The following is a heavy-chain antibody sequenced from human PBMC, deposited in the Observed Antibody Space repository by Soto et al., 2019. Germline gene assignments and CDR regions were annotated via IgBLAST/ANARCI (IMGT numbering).Heavy chain of an antibody. CDR1: GGTFSSYA. V-gene: IGHV1-69*13. J-gene: IGHJ4*02. D-gene: IGHD3-16*02. CDR3: ARSPPITFGGVIVAVFDY. CDR2: IIPIFGTA. Sequence: SVKVSCKASGGTFSSYAISWVRQAPGQGLEWMGGIIPIFGTANYAQKFQGRVTITADESTSTAYMELSSLRSEDTAVYYCARSPPITFGGVIVAVFDYWGQGTLVTVSS.